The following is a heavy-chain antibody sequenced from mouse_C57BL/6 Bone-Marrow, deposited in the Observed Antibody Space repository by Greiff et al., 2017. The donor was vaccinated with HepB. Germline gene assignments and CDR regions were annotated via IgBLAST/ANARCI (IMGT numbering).Heavy chain of an antibody. CDR1: GFTFSSYG. CDR2: ISSGGSYT. D-gene: IGHD1-1*01. CDR3: ARHGSSPHWYFDV. Sequence: EVMLVESGGDLVKPGGSLKLSCAASGFTFSSYGMSWVRQTPDKRLEWVATISSGGSYTYYPDSVKGRFTISRDNAKKTLYLQMSSLKSEDTAMYYCARHGSSPHWYFDVWGTGTTVTVSS. J-gene: IGHJ1*03. V-gene: IGHV5-6*01.